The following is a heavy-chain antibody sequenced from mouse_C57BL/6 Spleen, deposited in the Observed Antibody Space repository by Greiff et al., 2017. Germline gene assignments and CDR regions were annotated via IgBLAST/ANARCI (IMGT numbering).Heavy chain of an antibody. D-gene: IGHD1-1*01. Sequence: VQLQQSGAELVRPGTSVKVSCKASGYAFTNYLIEWVKQRPGQGLEWIGVINPGSGGTNYNEKFKGKATLTADKSSSTAYMQLSSLTSEDSAVYFCAREDYGSSYGYFDYWGQGTTLTVSS. CDR3: AREDYGSSYGYFDY. V-gene: IGHV1-54*01. CDR2: INPGSGGT. CDR1: GYAFTNYL. J-gene: IGHJ2*01.